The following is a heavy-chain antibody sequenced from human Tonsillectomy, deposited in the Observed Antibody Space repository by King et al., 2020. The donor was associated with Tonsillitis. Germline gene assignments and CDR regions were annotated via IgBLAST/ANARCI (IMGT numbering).Heavy chain of an antibody. CDR3: ARDGEGYCSSTSCYAYFDL. V-gene: IGHV3-48*02. Sequence: VQLVESGGGLVQPGGSLRLSCAASGFTFSSYSMNWVRQAPGKGLEWVSYISGSSSNIYYADSVKGRFTISRDNAKNSLYLQMNSLRDEDTAVYYCARDGEGYCSSTSCYAYFDLWGRGTLVTVSS. CDR2: ISGSSSNI. CDR1: GFTFSSYS. D-gene: IGHD2-2*01. J-gene: IGHJ2*01.